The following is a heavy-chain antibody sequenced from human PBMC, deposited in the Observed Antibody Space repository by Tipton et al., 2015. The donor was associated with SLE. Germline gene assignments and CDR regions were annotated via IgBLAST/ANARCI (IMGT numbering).Heavy chain of an antibody. CDR3: ARGSGRYSSSWYFFYYYMDV. J-gene: IGHJ6*03. Sequence: TLSLTCTVSGGSIRSYYWSWIRLTPGKGLEWIGDIYHRGSPYYRESTTYNPSLGSRATMSLDTPKNQFSLKLNSATAADTAVYYCARGSGRYSSSWYFFYYYMDVWGKGTTVTVSS. D-gene: IGHD6-13*01. CDR2: IYHRGSPYYREST. V-gene: IGHV4-59*12. CDR1: GGSIRSYY.